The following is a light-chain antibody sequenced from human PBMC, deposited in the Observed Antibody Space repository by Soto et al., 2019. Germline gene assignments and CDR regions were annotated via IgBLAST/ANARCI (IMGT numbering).Light chain of an antibody. CDR2: KAS. CDR3: QQYGSSSPWT. CDR1: QSISSW. J-gene: IGKJ1*01. V-gene: IGKV1-5*03. Sequence: DIQMTQSPSTLSASVGDRVTITCRASQSISSWLAWYQQKPGKAPKLLIYKASSLETGVPSRFSGSGSGTEFTLIIISLQADDFASYYCQQYGSSSPWTFGQGTKVE.